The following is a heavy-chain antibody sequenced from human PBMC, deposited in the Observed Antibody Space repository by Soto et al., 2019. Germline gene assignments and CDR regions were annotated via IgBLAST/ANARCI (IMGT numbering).Heavy chain of an antibody. V-gene: IGHV3-30*18. D-gene: IGHD3-10*01. CDR3: ANILRGMVRGVIIYYYGMDV. J-gene: IGHJ6*02. CDR2: ISYDGSNK. CDR1: GFTFSSYG. Sequence: PGGSLRLSCAASGFTFSSYGMHWVRQAPGKGLEWVAVISYDGSNKYYADSVKGRFTISRDNSKNTLYLQMNSLRAEDTAVYYCANILRGMVRGVIIYYYGMDVWGQGTTVTVSS.